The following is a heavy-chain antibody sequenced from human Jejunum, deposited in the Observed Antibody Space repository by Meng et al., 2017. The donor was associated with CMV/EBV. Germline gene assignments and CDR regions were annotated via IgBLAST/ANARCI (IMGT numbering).Heavy chain of an antibody. CDR1: GITITDVW. V-gene: IGHV3-15*01. CDR3: TNNSGIYPDPH. CDR2: IKSKINGEAT. J-gene: IGHJ4*02. D-gene: IGHD1-26*01. Sequence: SGITITDVWMSWVRQAPGKGLEWVGRIKSKINGEATAYAAPVKGRVSISRDDSKNTLYLQMNSLKAEDTAVYYCTNNSGIYPDPHWGQGTLVTVSS.